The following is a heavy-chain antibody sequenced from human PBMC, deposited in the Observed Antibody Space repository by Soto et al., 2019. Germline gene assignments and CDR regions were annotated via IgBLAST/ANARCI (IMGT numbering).Heavy chain of an antibody. CDR3: TRDASRDSSARGWFDP. D-gene: IGHD6-13*01. V-gene: IGHV3-21*01. Sequence: GGSPRLSCAASGFTFRSFTMNWVRLAPGKGMEWVSTISSNSAYIYYTDALRGRFTISRDNAKNSLHLQMNSLRAEDTAVYYCTRDASRDSSARGWFDPWGPGTLVTVFS. J-gene: IGHJ5*02. CDR2: ISSNSAYI. CDR1: GFTFRSFT.